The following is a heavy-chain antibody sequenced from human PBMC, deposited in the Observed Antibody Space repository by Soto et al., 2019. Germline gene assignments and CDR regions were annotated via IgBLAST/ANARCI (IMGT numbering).Heavy chain of an antibody. CDR3: VRDCSGGGCYSDYGMDV. CDR1: GDSIRNFY. V-gene: IGHV4-4*07. CDR2: IYSSGST. J-gene: IGHJ6*02. Sequence: QVQLQELGPGLVKPSETLSLTCTVSGDSIRNFYWSWIRQPAGKGLEWIGRIYSSGSTDYNASLKSRVSMSVDRSNNQFFLRLTSVTAEDTAVYYCVRDCSGGGCYSDYGMDVWGQGTTVTVSS. D-gene: IGHD2-15*01.